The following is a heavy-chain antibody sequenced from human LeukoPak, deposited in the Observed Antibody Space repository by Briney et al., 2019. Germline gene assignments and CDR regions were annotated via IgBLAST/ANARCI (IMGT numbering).Heavy chain of an antibody. V-gene: IGHV3-48*03. J-gene: IGHJ3*02. D-gene: IGHD6-6*01. Sequence: PGGSLILSCAASEFTFTSYELSWVRQAPGKGLEWVSYISSSGNTISYADSVKGRFTTSRDNAKNSLYLQVISLRAEDTAVYYCARGPSIAARYDAFDIWGQGTMVTVSS. CDR2: ISSSGNTI. CDR1: EFTFTSYE. CDR3: ARGPSIAARYDAFDI.